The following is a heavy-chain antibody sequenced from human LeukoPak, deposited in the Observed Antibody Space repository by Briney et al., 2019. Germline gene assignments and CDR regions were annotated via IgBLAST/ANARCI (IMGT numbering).Heavy chain of an antibody. J-gene: IGHJ4*02. Sequence: GGSLRLSCAASGFTFSSYWMSWVRQAPGKGLEYISYTSSSGSTIYYADSVKGRFTLSRDNAKNSLSLEMNSLRAEDTAVYYCARGKYSFDYWGQGTLVTVSS. CDR2: TSSSGSTI. V-gene: IGHV3-48*04. CDR1: GFTFSSYW. CDR3: ARGKYSFDY.